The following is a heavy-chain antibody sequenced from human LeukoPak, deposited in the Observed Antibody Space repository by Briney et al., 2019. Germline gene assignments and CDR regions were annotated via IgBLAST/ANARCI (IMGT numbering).Heavy chain of an antibody. CDR2: IYYSGST. CDR1: GGSISSYY. D-gene: IGHD5-18*01. Sequence: SETLSLTCTVSGGSISSYYWSWIRQPPGKGLEWIGYIYYSGSTNYNPSLKSRVTISVDTSKNQFSLKLSSVTAADTAVYYCASAIQPFPAYYYYYGMDVWGQGTTVTVSS. V-gene: IGHV4-59*01. J-gene: IGHJ6*02. CDR3: ASAIQPFPAYYYYYGMDV.